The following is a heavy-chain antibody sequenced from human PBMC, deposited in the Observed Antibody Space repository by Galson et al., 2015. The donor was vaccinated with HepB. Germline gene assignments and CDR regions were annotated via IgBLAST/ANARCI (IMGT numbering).Heavy chain of an antibody. CDR1: GGTFSSYA. CDR2: IIPIFGIA. J-gene: IGHJ6*02. D-gene: IGHD2-2*01. Sequence: SVKVSCKASGGTFSSYAISWVRQAPGQGLEWVGGIIPIFGIANYAEKFQGRVTITADETTSTAYMELSSLRSEDTAVYYCARELPRDVTDIVVVPAAMDYYYGMDVWGQGTTVTVSS. CDR3: ARELPRDVTDIVVVPAAMDYYYGMDV. V-gene: IGHV1-69*13.